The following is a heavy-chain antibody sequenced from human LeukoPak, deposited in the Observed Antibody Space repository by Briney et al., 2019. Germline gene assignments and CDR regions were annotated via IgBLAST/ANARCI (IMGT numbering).Heavy chain of an antibody. V-gene: IGHV3-30*02. Sequence: PGGSLRLSCAASGFTFTSYGMHWVRQAPGKGLEWVAFIRYDGSNKYYADSVKGRFTISRDNSKNTLYLQMNSLRAEDTAVYYCARASIAAADNWFDPWGQGTLVTVSS. CDR1: GFTFTSYG. CDR3: ARASIAAADNWFDP. D-gene: IGHD6-13*01. J-gene: IGHJ5*02. CDR2: IRYDGSNK.